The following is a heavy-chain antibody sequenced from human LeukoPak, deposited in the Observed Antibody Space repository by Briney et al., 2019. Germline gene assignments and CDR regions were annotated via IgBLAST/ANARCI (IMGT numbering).Heavy chain of an antibody. CDR2: IYTGGST. CDR1: GGSISSYY. D-gene: IGHD6-19*01. Sequence: PSETLSLTCTVSGGSISSYYWSWIRQPAGKGLEWIGRIYTGGSTNYNPSLKSRVTISVDTSKNQFSLKLSSVTAADTAVYYCALKTVAGTFDIWGQGTMVTVSS. CDR3: ALKTVAGTFDI. J-gene: IGHJ3*02. V-gene: IGHV4-4*07.